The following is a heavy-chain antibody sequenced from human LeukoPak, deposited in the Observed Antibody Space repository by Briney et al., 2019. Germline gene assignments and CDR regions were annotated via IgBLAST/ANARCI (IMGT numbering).Heavy chain of an antibody. CDR1: GGSISSSNW. Sequence: SETLSLTCAVSGGSISSSNWWSWVRQPPGKGLEWIGEIYHSGSTNYNPSLKSRVTISVGKSKNQFSLKLSSVTAADTAVYYCARDQDDNWFDPWGQGTLVTVSS. CDR2: IYHSGST. CDR3: ARDQDDNWFDP. V-gene: IGHV4-4*02. J-gene: IGHJ5*02.